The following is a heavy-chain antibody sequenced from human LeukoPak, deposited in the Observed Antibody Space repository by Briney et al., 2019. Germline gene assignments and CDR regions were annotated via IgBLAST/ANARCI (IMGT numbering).Heavy chain of an antibody. V-gene: IGHV1-8*01. D-gene: IGHD6-13*01. CDR3: ARVGYSSSWFAFSLVDY. Sequence: ASVKVSCKASGYTFTSYDINWVRQATGQWLEWMGWMTPNSGNTGYAQKFQGRVTMTRNTSISTAYMELSSLRSEDTAVYYCARVGYSSSWFAFSLVDYWGQGTLVTVSS. CDR2: MTPNSGNT. CDR1: GYTFTSYD. J-gene: IGHJ4*02.